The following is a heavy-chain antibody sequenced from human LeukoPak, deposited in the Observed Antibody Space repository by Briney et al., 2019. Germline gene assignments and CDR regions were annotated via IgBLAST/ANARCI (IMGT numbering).Heavy chain of an antibody. J-gene: IGHJ3*02. V-gene: IGHV3-30*03. CDR1: GFTSSSYG. D-gene: IGHD3-10*01. Sequence: GGSLRLSCAASGFTSSSYGMHWVRQAPGKGLEWVAVISYDGSNKYYADSVKGRFTISRENAKNSLYLQMNSLRAGDTAVYYCARGFGELFLESSIGLVSAFDIWGQGTMVTVSS. CDR3: ARGFGELFLESSIGLVSAFDI. CDR2: ISYDGSNK.